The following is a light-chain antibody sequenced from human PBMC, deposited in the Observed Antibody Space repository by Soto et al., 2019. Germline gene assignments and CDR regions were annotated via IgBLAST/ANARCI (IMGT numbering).Light chain of an antibody. CDR1: YRIIIHN. J-gene: IGKJ3*01. V-gene: IGKV3D-20*02. CDR3: KKRSNWRGVN. CDR2: DVS. Sequence: FLTQYPGTLCLSPWHKVTLSCRPSYRIIIHNLAWYQQQPGQPPRLLIYDVSTRATGVPDRFSGSGSGTDFTLTIRKLEPEDFAAYSYKKRSNWRGVNYAPGTXV.